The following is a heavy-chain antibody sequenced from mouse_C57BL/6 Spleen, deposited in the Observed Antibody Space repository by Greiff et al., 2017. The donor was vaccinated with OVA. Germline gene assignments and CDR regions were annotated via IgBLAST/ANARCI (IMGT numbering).Heavy chain of an antibody. CDR3: ARHDYDEGKFAY. CDR2: ISSGGSYT. J-gene: IGHJ3*01. D-gene: IGHD2-4*01. V-gene: IGHV5-6*01. Sequence: DVHLVESGGDLVKPGGSLKLSCAASGFTFSSYGMSWVRQTPDKRLEWVATISSGGSYTYYPDSVKGRFTISRDNAKNTLYLQMSSLKSEDTAMYYCARHDYDEGKFAYWGQGTLVTVSA. CDR1: GFTFSSYG.